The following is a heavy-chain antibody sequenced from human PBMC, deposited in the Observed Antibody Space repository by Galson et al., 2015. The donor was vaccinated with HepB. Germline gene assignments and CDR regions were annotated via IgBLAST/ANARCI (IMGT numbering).Heavy chain of an antibody. J-gene: IGHJ4*02. CDR3: AREGSSGIDY. CDR2: ISGYNGDT. Sequence: SVKVSCKASGYSFSSYGITWVRQAPGQGLEWVGWISGYNGDTKYAQKLQGRVTMTTDTSTSTVYVELRSLRSDDTAVYYCAREGSSGIDYWGQGTLVTVSS. CDR1: GYSFSSYG. D-gene: IGHD6-19*01. V-gene: IGHV1-18*01.